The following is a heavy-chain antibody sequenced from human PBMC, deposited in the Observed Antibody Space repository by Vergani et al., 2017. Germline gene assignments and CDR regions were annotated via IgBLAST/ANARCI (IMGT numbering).Heavy chain of an antibody. J-gene: IGHJ6*03. CDR1: GGSFTSYH. D-gene: IGHD4-11*01. V-gene: IGHV4-34*01. CDR3: ARVNTETNVHLYYYYYMDV. CDR2: IDNTGRP. Sequence: QVQLQQWGGGLLKPSETLSLTCVVNGGSFTSYHWTWLRQSPGEGLAWVGDIDNTGRPDYNPSLKSRLTMSVDKSRNQFSLTLNSVTATDTVIYVCARVNTETNVHLYYYYYMDVWGQGTAVTVS.